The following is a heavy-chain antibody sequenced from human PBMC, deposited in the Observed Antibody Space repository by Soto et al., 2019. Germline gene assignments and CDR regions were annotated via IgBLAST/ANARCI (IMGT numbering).Heavy chain of an antibody. D-gene: IGHD4-17*01. V-gene: IGHV4-31*03. J-gene: IGHJ6*02. CDR3: ARDEEVNYADYGGSDHYYGMDV. CDR1: GGSISSGGYY. Sequence: QVQLQESGPGLVKPSQTLSLTCTVSGGSISSGGYYWSWIRQHPGKGLEWIGYIYYTGSTYYNPSLKSRVTISVDTSKNQFSLKLTSVTAADTAVYYCARDEEVNYADYGGSDHYYGMDVWGQGTTDTVSS. CDR2: IYYTGST.